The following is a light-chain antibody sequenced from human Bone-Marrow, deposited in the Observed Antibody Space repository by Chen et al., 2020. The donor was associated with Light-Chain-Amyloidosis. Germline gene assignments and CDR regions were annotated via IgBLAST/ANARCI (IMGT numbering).Light chain of an antibody. Sequence: SYDLSPPLSVSVSPGQTASLTCSGVDLPTKYPYGYQQKPGQAPVLVIHIDTKRPSGSSERFSGSSSGTKATLTISGVQAEDEDDYHWQSADSSGTYEGIFGGGTKLTVL. CDR3: QSADSSGTYEGI. CDR1: DLPTKY. J-gene: IGLJ2*01. V-gene: IGLV3-25*03. CDR2: IDT.